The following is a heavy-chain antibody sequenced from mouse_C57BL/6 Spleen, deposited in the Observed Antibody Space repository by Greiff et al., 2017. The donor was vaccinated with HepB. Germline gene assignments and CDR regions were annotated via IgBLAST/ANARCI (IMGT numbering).Heavy chain of an antibody. CDR3: VYSNYDAMDY. J-gene: IGHJ4*01. CDR2: IHPNSGST. Sequence: VQLQQPGAELVKPGASVKLSCKASGYTFTSYWMHWVKQRPGQGLEWIGMIHPNSGSTNYNEKFKSKATLTVDKSSSTAYMQLSSLTSEDSAVYYCVYSNYDAMDYWGQGTSVTVSS. D-gene: IGHD2-5*01. V-gene: IGHV1-64*01. CDR1: GYTFTSYW.